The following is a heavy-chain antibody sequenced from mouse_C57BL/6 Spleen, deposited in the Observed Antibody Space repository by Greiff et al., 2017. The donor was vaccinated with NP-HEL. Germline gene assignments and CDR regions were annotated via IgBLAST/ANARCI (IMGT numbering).Heavy chain of an antibody. D-gene: IGHD1-1*01. CDR3: ARRDRYYGSSYDY. V-gene: IGHV1-50*01. Sequence: QVQLQQPGAELVKPGASVKLSCKASGYTFTSYWMQWVKQRPGQGLEWIGEIDPSDSYTNYNQKFKGKATLTVDTSSSTAYMQLSSLTSEDSAVYYGARRDRYYGSSYDYWGQGTTLTVSS. J-gene: IGHJ2*01. CDR1: GYTFTSYW. CDR2: IDPSDSYT.